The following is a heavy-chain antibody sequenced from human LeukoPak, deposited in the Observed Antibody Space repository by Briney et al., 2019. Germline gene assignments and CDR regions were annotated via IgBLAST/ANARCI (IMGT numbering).Heavy chain of an antibody. V-gene: IGHV3-11*01. Sequence: GGSLRLSCAASGFTFSDYYMSWIRQAPGKGLEWVSYISSSGSTIYYADSVKGRFTISRDNAKNSLYLQMNSLRAEDTAVYYCARDLSVSGSSPLRFDPWGQGTLVTVSS. CDR3: ARDLSVSGSSPLRFDP. D-gene: IGHD1-26*01. J-gene: IGHJ5*02. CDR2: ISSSGSTI. CDR1: GFTFSDYY.